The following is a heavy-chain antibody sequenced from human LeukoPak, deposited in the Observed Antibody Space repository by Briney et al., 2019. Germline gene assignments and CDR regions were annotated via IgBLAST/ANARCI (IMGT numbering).Heavy chain of an antibody. D-gene: IGHD3-10*01. CDR1: GGSISSHY. Sequence: SETLSLTCTVSGGSISSHYWSWIRQPPGKGLEWIGYIYYSGSTNYNPSLKSRVTISVDTSKNQFSLKLSPVTAADTAVYYCARDRGDSRPLDYWGQGTLVTVSS. V-gene: IGHV4-59*11. CDR2: IYYSGST. CDR3: ARDRGDSRPLDY. J-gene: IGHJ4*02.